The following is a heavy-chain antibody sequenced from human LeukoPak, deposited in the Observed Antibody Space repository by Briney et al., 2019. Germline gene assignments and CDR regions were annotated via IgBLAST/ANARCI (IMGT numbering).Heavy chain of an antibody. CDR2: INPNSGGS. D-gene: IGHD1-7*01. CDR3: ARVRRITRTPGDYYYYMDV. Sequence: ASVKVSCKASGYTFTGYYLHWVRQAPGQGPEWMGWINPNSGGSNSAQKFQGRVTMTRDTSINTAYMELSRLTSDDTAVYYCARVRRITRTPGDYYYYMDVWGIGTTVTVSS. J-gene: IGHJ6*03. V-gene: IGHV1-2*02. CDR1: GYTFTGYY.